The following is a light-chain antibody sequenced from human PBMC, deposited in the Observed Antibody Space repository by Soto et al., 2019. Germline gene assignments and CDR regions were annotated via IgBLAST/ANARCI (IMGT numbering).Light chain of an antibody. J-gene: IGKJ3*01. V-gene: IGKV3-20*01. CDR1: QSISSSD. CDR3: QQDGSSPPEFT. Sequence: EIVLTQSPGTLSLSPGERATLSCRASQSISSSDLAWYQQRPGQAPRLLIFVASYRATGIPDRFSGSGSGTDFTLTISRLEPDDFAVYYCQQDGSSPPEFTFGPGTKVDSK. CDR2: VAS.